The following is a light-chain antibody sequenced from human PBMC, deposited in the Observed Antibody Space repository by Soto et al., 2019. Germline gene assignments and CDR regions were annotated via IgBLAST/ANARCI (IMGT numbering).Light chain of an antibody. CDR3: QQYNSYS. J-gene: IGKJ1*01. CDR1: DNIDTW. V-gene: IGKV1-5*02. CDR2: AAA. Sequence: DIQMTQSPSTVSASVGDRVAIICRASDNIDTWVAWYQQKPGEAPKLLIYAAASLQSGVPSRFSGSGSGTEFTLTISSLQPDDFATYYCQQYNSYSFGQGTKVDI.